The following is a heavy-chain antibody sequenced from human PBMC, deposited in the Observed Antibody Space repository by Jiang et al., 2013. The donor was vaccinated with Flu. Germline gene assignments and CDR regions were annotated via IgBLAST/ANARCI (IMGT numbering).Heavy chain of an antibody. CDR3: ARRTSTVTISGKHAFDI. V-gene: IGHV4-30-2*01. D-gene: IGHD4-17*01. CDR2: IFHTGGT. CDR1: WLHQQPWYS. J-gene: IGHJ3*02. Sequence: GLVKPSQTLYPHLHCLWWLHQQPWYSWTWIRQPSGKGLECIGYIFHTGGTYYNPSLKSRVTISVDRSKNQFSLKLTSATAADAAVYYCARRTSTVTISGKHAFDIWGQGTLVTVSS.